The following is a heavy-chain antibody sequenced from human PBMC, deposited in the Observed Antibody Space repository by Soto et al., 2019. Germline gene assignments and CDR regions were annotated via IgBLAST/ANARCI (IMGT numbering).Heavy chain of an antibody. D-gene: IGHD3-10*01. Sequence: GGSLRLSCAASGFTFSSYEMNWVRQAPGKGLEWVSYITSSGTTKYHADSVKGRFTISRDNTKNSIYLQMYSLRAEDTAIYYCARVSFGELAAFDVWGQGTMVTVSS. CDR2: ITSSGTTK. CDR1: GFTFSSYE. CDR3: ARVSFGELAAFDV. J-gene: IGHJ3*01. V-gene: IGHV3-48*03.